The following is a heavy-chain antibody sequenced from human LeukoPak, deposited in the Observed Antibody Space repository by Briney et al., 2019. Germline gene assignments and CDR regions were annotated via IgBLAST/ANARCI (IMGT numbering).Heavy chain of an antibody. CDR1: GGSFSGYY. CDR3: AREPSGYCSSTSCQARYMDV. J-gene: IGHJ6*03. Sequence: PSETLSLTCAVYGGSFSGYYWSWIRQPPGKGLEWVGEINHSGSTNYNPTRKSRFTISVDTSKNQFSLKLSSVAAADTAVYYCAREPSGYCSSTSCQARYMDVWGKGTTVTVSS. V-gene: IGHV4-34*01. CDR2: INHSGST. D-gene: IGHD2-2*01.